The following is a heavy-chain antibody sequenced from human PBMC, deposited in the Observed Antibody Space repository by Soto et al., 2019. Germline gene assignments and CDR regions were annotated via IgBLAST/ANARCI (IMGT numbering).Heavy chain of an antibody. CDR2: IIPIFGTA. Sequence: SVKVSCHDSGGTFGSNAISWVRQAPIQGREWMGGIIPIFGTANYAQKFQGRVTITADESTSTAYMELSSLRSEDTAVYYCARDKAGRRFGELLGGMDVWGQGTTVTVSS. J-gene: IGHJ6*02. D-gene: IGHD3-10*01. V-gene: IGHV1-69*01. CDR3: ARDKAGRRFGELLGGMDV. CDR1: GGTFGSNA.